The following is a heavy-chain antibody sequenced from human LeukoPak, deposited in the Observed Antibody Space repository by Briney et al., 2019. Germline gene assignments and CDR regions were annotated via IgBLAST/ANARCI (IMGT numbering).Heavy chain of an antibody. CDR1: GGTFSSYA. CDR3: ARDSQDSSGYYYVYYLDY. CDR2: IIPILGIA. J-gene: IGHJ4*02. V-gene: IGHV1-69*04. Sequence: ASVKVSCKASGGTFSSYAISWVRQAPGQGLEWMGRIIPILGIANYAQKFQGRVTITADKSTSTAYMELSSLRSEDTAVYYCARDSQDSSGYYYVYYLDYWGQGTLVTVSS. D-gene: IGHD3-22*01.